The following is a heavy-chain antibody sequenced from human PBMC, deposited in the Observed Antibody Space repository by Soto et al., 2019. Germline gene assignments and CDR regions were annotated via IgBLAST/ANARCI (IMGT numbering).Heavy chain of an antibody. V-gene: IGHV1-46*01. D-gene: IGHD3-10*01. CDR3: AKAPGYLFDFGYYYGMDV. CDR2: INPSGGST. Sequence: ASVKVSCKASGYTFTSYYMHWVRQAPGQGLEWMGIINPSGGSTSYAQKFQGRFTISRDNSKNTLYLQMNSLRAEDTAVYYCAKAPGYLFDFGYYYGMDVWGQGTTVTVSS. CDR1: GYTFTSYY. J-gene: IGHJ6*02.